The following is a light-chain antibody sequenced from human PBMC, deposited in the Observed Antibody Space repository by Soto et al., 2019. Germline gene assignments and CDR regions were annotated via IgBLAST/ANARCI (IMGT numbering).Light chain of an antibody. J-gene: IGKJ1*01. Sequence: EIVMTQSPATLSVSPGERATLSCRASQSVSSNLAWYQQKPGQAPRLLIYGASTRATGIPARFSGSGSGTEFTLTISRLQSEYFAVYHCQQYNTFPPNTFVQGTKVDMK. V-gene: IGKV3-15*01. CDR3: QQYNTFPPNT. CDR2: GAS. CDR1: QSVSSN.